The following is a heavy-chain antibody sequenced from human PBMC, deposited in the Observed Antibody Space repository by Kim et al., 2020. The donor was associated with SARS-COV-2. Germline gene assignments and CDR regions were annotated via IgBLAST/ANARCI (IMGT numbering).Heavy chain of an antibody. J-gene: IGHJ4*02. CDR2: AHYGGTT. D-gene: IGHD2-15*01. V-gene: IGHV4-59*02. CDR1: AGSVSSDY. Sequence: SETLSLTCTVSAGSVSSDYWSWIRQPPGKGLEWIGYAHYGGTTNYNPSFKGRVTISVDTSKNQFSLKLNSVTAADTALYYCARDMGGGGAPIDYLVQG. CDR3: ARDMGGGGAPIDY.